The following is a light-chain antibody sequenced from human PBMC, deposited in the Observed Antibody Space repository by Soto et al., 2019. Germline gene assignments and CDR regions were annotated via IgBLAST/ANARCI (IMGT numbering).Light chain of an antibody. CDR2: SNN. V-gene: IGLV1-47*02. CDR1: RSNIGSNY. Sequence: QSVLTQPPSASATPGQRVSISCSGSRSNIGSNYVYWYQQLPGAAPRLLMYSNNQRPSGVPGRFSVSKSGTSASLAISGLRSEDEADYYCAAWDDNRSGGVFGGGTKLTVL. CDR3: AAWDDNRSGGV. J-gene: IGLJ3*02.